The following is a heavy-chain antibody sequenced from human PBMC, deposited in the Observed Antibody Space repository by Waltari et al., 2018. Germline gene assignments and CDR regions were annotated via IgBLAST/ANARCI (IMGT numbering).Heavy chain of an antibody. CDR3: ARGAAPGKGAHWFDP. V-gene: IGHV1-8*01. Sequence: QVQLVQSGAEVKKPGASVKVSCKTSGYTFTNYDINWVRQATGQGIEWMGWMNPNSGNTRFAQKFQDRLIMTANTAITTAYMELTGLTSDDTAVYYCARGAAPGKGAHWFDPWGQGTLVIVSS. J-gene: IGHJ5*02. CDR1: GYTFTNYD. CDR2: MNPNSGNT. D-gene: IGHD6-13*01.